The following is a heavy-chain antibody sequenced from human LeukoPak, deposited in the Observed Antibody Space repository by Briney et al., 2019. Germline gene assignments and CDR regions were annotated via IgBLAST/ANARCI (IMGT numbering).Heavy chain of an antibody. Sequence: QPGGSLRLSCAASGFTFNNYGMTWVRQAPGKGLEWVSHISGSGRNTYYADSVKGRFTISRDNSKNTLYRQMNSLRAEDTALYYCAKDSGSYYFDHWGQGTLVTVSS. D-gene: IGHD3-10*01. J-gene: IGHJ4*02. CDR2: ISGSGRNT. CDR1: GFTFNNYG. CDR3: AKDSGSYYFDH. V-gene: IGHV3-23*01.